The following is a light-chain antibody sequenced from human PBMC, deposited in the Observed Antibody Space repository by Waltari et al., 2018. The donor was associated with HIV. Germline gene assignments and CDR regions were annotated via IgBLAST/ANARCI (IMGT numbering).Light chain of an antibody. V-gene: IGLV2-11*01. Sequence: QSALTQPRSVSGSPGQSVTISCTGTSSDIGAYNYVSWYQHHPDKGPKLLIYDVNKRPSGVPVLFSGSKSGNTASLTISGLQAEDEADYYCCSYADTFFVLFGGRTKLTVL. CDR2: DVN. CDR3: CSYADTFFVL. CDR1: SSDIGAYNY. J-gene: IGLJ2*01.